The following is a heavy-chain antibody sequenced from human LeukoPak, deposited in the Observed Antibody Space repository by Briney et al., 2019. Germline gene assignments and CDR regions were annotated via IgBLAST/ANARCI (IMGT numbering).Heavy chain of an antibody. D-gene: IGHD3-9*01. CDR3: GAYDILTDAFDI. J-gene: IGHJ3*02. V-gene: IGHV4-59*08. Sequence: SETLSLTCTVSGGSISSYYWSWIRQPPGKGLERIGYIYYSGSTNYNPSLKSRVTISVDTSKNQFSLKLSSVTAADTAVYYCGAYDILTDAFDIWGQGTMVTVSS. CDR2: IYYSGST. CDR1: GGSISSYY.